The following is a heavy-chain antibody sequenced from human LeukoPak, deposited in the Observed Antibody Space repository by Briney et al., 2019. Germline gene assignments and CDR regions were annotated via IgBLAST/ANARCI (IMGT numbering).Heavy chain of an antibody. Sequence: NSSETLSLTCTVSGGSISSSSYYWGWIRQPPGKGLEWIGSIYYSGSNYYNPSLKSRVTISVDTSKNQFSLKLSSVTAADTAVYYCARTGRITMVRGVLSWYFDLWGRGTLVTVSS. CDR3: ARTGRITMVRGVLSWYFDL. J-gene: IGHJ2*01. CDR2: IYYSGSN. CDR1: GGSISSSSYY. V-gene: IGHV4-39*07. D-gene: IGHD3-10*01.